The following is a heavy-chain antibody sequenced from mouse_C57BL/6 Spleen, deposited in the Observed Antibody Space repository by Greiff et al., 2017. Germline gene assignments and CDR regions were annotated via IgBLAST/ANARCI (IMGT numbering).Heavy chain of an antibody. Sequence: VQRVESGAELVKPGASVKLSCKASGYTFTSYWMHWVKQRPGQGLEWIGMIHPNSGSTNYNEKFKSKATLTVDKSSSPAYMQLSSLTSEDSAVYYSARYDYYGSSYDAMDYWGQGTSVTVSS. D-gene: IGHD1-1*01. J-gene: IGHJ4*01. V-gene: IGHV1-64*01. CDR1: GYTFTSYW. CDR2: IHPNSGST. CDR3: ARYDYYGSSYDAMDY.